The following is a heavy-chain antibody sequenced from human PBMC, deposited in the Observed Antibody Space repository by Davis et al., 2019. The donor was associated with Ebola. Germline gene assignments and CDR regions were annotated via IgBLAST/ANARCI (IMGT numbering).Heavy chain of an antibody. Sequence: SVKVSCKASGGTFSSYAISWARQAPGQGLEWMGGIIPIFGTANYAQKFQGRVTITADESTSTAYMELSSLRSEDTAVYYCARITMVQGGDYYYGMDVWGQGTTVTVSS. V-gene: IGHV1-69*13. D-gene: IGHD3-10*01. CDR2: IIPIFGTA. J-gene: IGHJ6*02. CDR3: ARITMVQGGDYYYGMDV. CDR1: GGTFSSYA.